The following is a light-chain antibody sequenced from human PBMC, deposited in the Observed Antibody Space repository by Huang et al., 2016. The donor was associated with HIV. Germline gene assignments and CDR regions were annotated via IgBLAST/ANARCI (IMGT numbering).Light chain of an antibody. CDR2: AAS. CDR1: QNIKRY. V-gene: IGKV1-39*01. CDR3: QQSARTPRT. J-gene: IGKJ2*01. Sequence: DIQITQSPSSLSASVGDTVIITCRASQNIKRYLNWYQQEPGKAPKRLISAASNLQSGGPSTLSGSGSGTDFTLTINSLQPEDSATYYCQQSARTPRTFGQGTKLEI.